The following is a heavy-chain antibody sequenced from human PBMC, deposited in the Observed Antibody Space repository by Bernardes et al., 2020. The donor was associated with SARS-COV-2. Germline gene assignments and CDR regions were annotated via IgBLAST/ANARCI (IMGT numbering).Heavy chain of an antibody. V-gene: IGHV3-33*01. CDR1: GFTFSSYG. Sequence: GGSLRLSCAASGFTFSSYGMHWVRQAPGKGLEWVAVIWYDGSNKYYADSVKGRFTISRDNSKNTLYLQMNSLRAEDTAVYYCARGAEGDIQQEVTDYWGQGTLVTVSS. CDR2: IWYDGSNK. CDR3: ARGAEGDIQQEVTDY. D-gene: IGHD3-9*01. J-gene: IGHJ4*02.